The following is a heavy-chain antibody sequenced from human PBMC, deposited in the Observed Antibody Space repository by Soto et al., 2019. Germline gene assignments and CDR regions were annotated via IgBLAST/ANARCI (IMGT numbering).Heavy chain of an antibody. D-gene: IGHD4-4*01. Sequence: NPSETLSLTCTVSGGSISSGGYYWSWIRQHPGKGLEWIGYIYYSGSTYYNPSLKSRVTISVDTSKNQFSLKLSSVTAADTAVYYCARDGDGRMTTNPYYYNGVDVWGPGTTVTAP. CDR1: GGSISSGGYY. V-gene: IGHV4-31*03. CDR2: IYYSGST. J-gene: IGHJ6*02. CDR3: ARDGDGRMTTNPYYYNGVDV.